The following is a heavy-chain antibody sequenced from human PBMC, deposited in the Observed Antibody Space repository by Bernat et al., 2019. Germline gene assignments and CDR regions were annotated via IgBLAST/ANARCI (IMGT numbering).Heavy chain of an antibody. D-gene: IGHD3-9*01. CDR2: ISGSGGSR. J-gene: IGHJ6*02. CDR3: AKGGILWPSEYGMDV. V-gene: IGHV3-23*01. CDR1: GFTFSSYA. Sequence: EVQLLESGGGLVQPGGSLRLSCAASGFTFSSYAMSWVRQAPGKGLEWVSAISGSGGSRYYADSVKGRFTISRDNSKNTLYLQMNSLRAEDTAVYYCAKGGILWPSEYGMDVWGQGTTVTDSS.